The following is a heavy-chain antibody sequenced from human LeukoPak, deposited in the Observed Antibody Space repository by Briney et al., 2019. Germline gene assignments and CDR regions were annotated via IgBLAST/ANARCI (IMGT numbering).Heavy chain of an antibody. V-gene: IGHV4-39*01. D-gene: IGHD5-24*01. CDR2: IYYSGST. J-gene: IGHJ4*02. CDR3: ARARNGYKRFDY. Sequence: SETLSLTCTVSGGSISSSSYYWGWIRQPPGKGLEWIGSIYYSGSTYYNPSLKSRVTISVDTSKNQFSLKLSSVTAADTAVYYCARARNGYKRFDYWGQGTLVTVSS. CDR1: GGSISSSSYY.